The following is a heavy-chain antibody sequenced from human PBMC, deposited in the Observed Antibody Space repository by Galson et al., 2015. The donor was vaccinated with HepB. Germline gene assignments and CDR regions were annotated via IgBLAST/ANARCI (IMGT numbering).Heavy chain of an antibody. CDR1: GLTFNSFW. CDR2: IDNGKSRT. V-gene: IGHV3-74*03. J-gene: IGHJ6*02. Sequence: SLRLSCAVSGLTFNSFWIHWVRQVPGKGLVWVSGIDNGKSRTTYADSVKGRFTISRDNAKNTVSLQMRSLRAEDTAVYFCAALGGTYYMDVWGQGTTVTVSS. CDR3: AALGGTYYMDV. D-gene: IGHD1-26*01.